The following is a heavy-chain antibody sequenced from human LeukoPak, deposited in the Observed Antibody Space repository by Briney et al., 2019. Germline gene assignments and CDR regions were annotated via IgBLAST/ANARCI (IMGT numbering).Heavy chain of an antibody. Sequence: PGGSLRLSCAASGFTFSSYAMSWVRQAPGKGLEWVSAISGSGGSTYYADSVKGRFTISRDNSKNTLYLQMNSLRAEDTAVYYCAKDLNTIFGVVTYGNWFDPWGQGTLVTVSS. D-gene: IGHD3-3*01. CDR2: ISGSGGST. CDR1: GFTFSSYA. CDR3: AKDLNTIFGVVTYGNWFDP. J-gene: IGHJ5*02. V-gene: IGHV3-23*01.